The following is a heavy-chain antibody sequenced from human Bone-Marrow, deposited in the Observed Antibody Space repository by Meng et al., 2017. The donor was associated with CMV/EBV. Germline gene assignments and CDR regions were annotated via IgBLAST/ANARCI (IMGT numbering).Heavy chain of an antibody. D-gene: IGHD3-3*01. CDR2: IIPIFGTA. Sequence: SVKVSCKASGGTFSSYAISWVRQAPGQGLEWMGGIIPIFGTANYAQKFQGRVTITTDESTSTAYMELSSLRSEDTAVYYWARGQVWYRFLESFDYWGQGTLVTVSS. CDR1: GGTFSSYA. CDR3: ARGQVWYRFLESFDY. J-gene: IGHJ4*02. V-gene: IGHV1-69*05.